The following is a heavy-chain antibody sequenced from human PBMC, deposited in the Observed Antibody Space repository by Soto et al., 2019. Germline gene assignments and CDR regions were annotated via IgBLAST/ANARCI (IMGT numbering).Heavy chain of an antibody. Sequence: SETLSLTCALSGGSFSGYYWSWIRQSPGKGLEWIGEINPSGSTNYNPSLKTRVTISTDTPKNQFYLKLTSVTAADTAMYYCARSRGKAANSASGSFYEFDYWGQGTLVTVSS. CDR3: ARSRGKAANSASGSFYEFDY. D-gene: IGHD3-10*01. J-gene: IGHJ4*02. CDR2: INPSGST. CDR1: GGSFSGYY. V-gene: IGHV4-34*01.